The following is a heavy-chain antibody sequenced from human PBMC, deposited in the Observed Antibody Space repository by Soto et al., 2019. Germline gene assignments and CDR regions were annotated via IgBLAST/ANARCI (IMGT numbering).Heavy chain of an antibody. D-gene: IGHD3-3*01. V-gene: IGHV3-23*01. CDR1: GFTFSSHA. Sequence: ESGGGLVQPEGSLRLSCAASGFTFSSHAMSWVGQAPGKGLEWVSAISYSGTTTYYAESVKGRFTISRDNSKNTLYLQMNSLRVEDTAIYYCAKRFTLFGEVKLSPDFDYWGQGTLVTVSS. CDR3: AKRFTLFGEVKLSPDFDY. CDR2: ISYSGTTT. J-gene: IGHJ4*02.